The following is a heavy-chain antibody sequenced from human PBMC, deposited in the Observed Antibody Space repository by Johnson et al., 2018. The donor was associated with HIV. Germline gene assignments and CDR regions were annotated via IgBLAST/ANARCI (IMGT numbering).Heavy chain of an antibody. CDR2: INWNGETP. CDR3: ARGPYYYDNFGFFGAFDI. V-gene: IGHV3-NL1*01. J-gene: IGHJ3*02. D-gene: IGHD3-22*01. Sequence: QMLLVESGGGVVQPGRSLRLSCAASAFTFSRYGMHWVRQAPGKGLEWVSGINWNGETPGYADSVKGRFTISRDSAKNTLFLQMNSLRAEDTAVYYCARGPYYYDNFGFFGAFDIWGQGTVVTVSS. CDR1: AFTFSRYG.